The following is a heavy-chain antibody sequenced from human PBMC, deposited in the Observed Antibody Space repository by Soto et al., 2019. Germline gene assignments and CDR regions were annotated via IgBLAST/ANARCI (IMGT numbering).Heavy chain of an antibody. CDR3: ARDVAVAGSEGWFDR. CDR2: MNPNSGNT. V-gene: IGHV1-8*01. J-gene: IGHJ5*02. Sequence: QVQLVQSGAEVKKPGASVKVSCKASGYTFTSYDINWVRQATGQGLEWMGWMNPNSGNTGYAQKFQGRVTMTRNTSIMPAYMELSSLRSEDTAVYHCARDVAVAGSEGWFDRWGKGSLVTVSS. CDR1: GYTFTSYD. D-gene: IGHD6-19*01.